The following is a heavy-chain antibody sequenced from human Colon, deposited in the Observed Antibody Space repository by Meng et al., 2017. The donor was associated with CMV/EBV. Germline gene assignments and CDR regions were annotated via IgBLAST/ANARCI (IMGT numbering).Heavy chain of an antibody. V-gene: IGHV5-51*01. J-gene: IGHJ6*02. CDR3: AGGYINYYAMDV. CDR2: IYPGDSDT. Sequence: GGSLRLSCRGSGYTFTSYWIAWVRQMPGKGLEWMGIIYPGDSDTRYSPSFQGQVTISADKSISTAYLQWSSLKASDTARYYCAGGYINYYAMDVWGQGTTVTVSS. D-gene: IGHD5-18*01. CDR1: GYTFTSYW.